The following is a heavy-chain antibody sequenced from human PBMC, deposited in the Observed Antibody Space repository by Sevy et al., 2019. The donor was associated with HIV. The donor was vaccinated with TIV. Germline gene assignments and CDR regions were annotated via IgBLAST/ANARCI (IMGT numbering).Heavy chain of an antibody. CDR2: ISGSGGST. D-gene: IGHD3-10*01. J-gene: IGHJ4*02. CDR3: AKDLVTGSYRQHYYFDY. Sequence: GGSLRLSCAASGFTFSSYAMSWVRQAPGKGLEWVSAISGSGGSTYYADSVKGRFTISRDNSKNTLYLQMNSLRGEDTAVYYCAKDLVTGSYRQHYYFDYWGQGTLVTVSS. V-gene: IGHV3-23*01. CDR1: GFTFSSYA.